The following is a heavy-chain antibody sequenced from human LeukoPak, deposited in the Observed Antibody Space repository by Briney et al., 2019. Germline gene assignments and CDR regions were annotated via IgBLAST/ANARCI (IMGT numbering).Heavy chain of an antibody. CDR3: ARGPPTDYYDSSGFYYVFDY. V-gene: IGHV4-34*01. J-gene: IGHJ4*02. CDR1: GGSFSGYY. CDR2: INHSGST. D-gene: IGHD3-22*01. Sequence: KPSETLSLTCAVHGGSFSGYYWSWIRQPSGKGLEWIGEINHSGSTNYNPSLKSRVTISVDTSKNQFSLKLSSVTAADTAVYFCARGPPTDYYDSSGFYYVFDYWGQGTLVTVSS.